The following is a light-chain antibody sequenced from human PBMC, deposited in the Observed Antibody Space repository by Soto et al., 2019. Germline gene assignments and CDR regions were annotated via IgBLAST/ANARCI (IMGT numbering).Light chain of an antibody. J-gene: IGLJ3*02. V-gene: IGLV1-40*01. Sequence: QSVLTQTPSVSGAPGQRVTISCTGSSSNIGAGYDVHWYQQLPGTAPKLLIYGNSNRPSGVPDRFSGSKSDTSASLAITGLQAEDEADYYCQSYDSSLSGWVFGGGTKVTVL. CDR3: QSYDSSLSGWV. CDR1: SSNIGAGYD. CDR2: GNS.